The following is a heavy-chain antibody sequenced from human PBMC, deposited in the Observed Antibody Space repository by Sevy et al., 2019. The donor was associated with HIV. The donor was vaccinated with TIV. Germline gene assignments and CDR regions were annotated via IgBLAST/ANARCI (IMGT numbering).Heavy chain of an antibody. CDR2: ISYDGSSK. CDR3: AKDFTGYNGMDV. D-gene: IGHD3-9*01. J-gene: IGHJ6*02. Sequence: GGSLRLSCAASGFTFGTFGMHWVRQAPGKGLEWVAVISYDGSSKYYGDSVKGRFIISRVNSKNTLYLQMSSLRPEDTALYYCAKDFTGYNGMDVWGQGTTVTVSS. CDR1: GFTFGTFG. V-gene: IGHV3-30*18.